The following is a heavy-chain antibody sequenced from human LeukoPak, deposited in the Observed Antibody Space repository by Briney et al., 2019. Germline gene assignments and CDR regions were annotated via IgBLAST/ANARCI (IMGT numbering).Heavy chain of an antibody. V-gene: IGHV1-8*03. D-gene: IGHD3-22*01. Sequence: GASVKVSCKASGYTFTSYDINWVRQATGQGLEWMGWMNPNSGNTGYAQKFQGRVTITRNSSITTAYMELSSLRSEDTAVYYCARGHYESSGYYYGSYYYYYMDVWGKGTMVTVSS. CDR3: ARGHYESSGYYYGSYYYYYMDV. CDR2: MNPNSGNT. CDR1: GYTFTSYD. J-gene: IGHJ6*03.